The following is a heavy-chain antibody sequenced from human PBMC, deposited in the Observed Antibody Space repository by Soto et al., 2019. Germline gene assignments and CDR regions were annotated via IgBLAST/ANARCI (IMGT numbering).Heavy chain of an antibody. V-gene: IGHV1-69*13. CDR2: IISIFGTA. CDR3: ARVRASYSGSYWYFQAGWFDP. D-gene: IGHD1-26*01. Sequence: EASVKVSCKASGGTFSSYAISWVRQAPGQGLEWMGGIISIFGTANYAQKFQGRVTITADESTSTAYMELSSLRSEDTAVYYCARVRASYSGSYWYFQAGWFDPWGQGTLVTVSS. CDR1: GGTFSSYA. J-gene: IGHJ5*02.